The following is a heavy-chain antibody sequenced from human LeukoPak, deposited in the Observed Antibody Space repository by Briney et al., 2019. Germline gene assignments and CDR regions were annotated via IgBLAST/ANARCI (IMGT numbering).Heavy chain of an antibody. J-gene: IGHJ4*02. CDR3: ARDRSFIAAAGIDY. V-gene: IGHV3-30*04. D-gene: IGHD6-13*01. CDR2: ISYDGTK. CDR1: GFTFSSYA. Sequence: PGGSLRLSCAASGFTFSSYAMHWVRQAPGKGLEWVAFISYDGTKYYADSVKGRFTISRDNSKNTLYLQMNSLRAEDTAVHYCARDRSFIAAAGIDYWGQGTLVTVSS.